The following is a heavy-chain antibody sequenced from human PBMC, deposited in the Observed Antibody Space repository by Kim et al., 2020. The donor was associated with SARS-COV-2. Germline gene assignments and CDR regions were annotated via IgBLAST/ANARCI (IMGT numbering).Heavy chain of an antibody. CDR2: NNDGSFA. V-gene: IGHV3-74*01. CDR3: SNLNES. J-gene: IGHJ4*02. Sequence: NNDGSFAGYAESVQGLFTVSRDNAKSALYLQMNSLRPEDTAFYYCSNLNESWGQGILVTVSS.